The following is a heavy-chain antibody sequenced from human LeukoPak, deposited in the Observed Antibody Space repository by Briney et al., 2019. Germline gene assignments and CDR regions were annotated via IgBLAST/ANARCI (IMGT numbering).Heavy chain of an antibody. CDR3: ARGGGGEYSSGWYDY. CDR2: IYYSGST. D-gene: IGHD6-19*01. CDR1: GGSISTYY. J-gene: IGHJ4*02. Sequence: SETLSLTCTVSGGSISTYYWSWIRRPPGKGLEWIGYIYYSGSTNYNPSLNSRVTISVDTSKNQFSLKLSSVTAADTAVYYCARGGGGEYSSGWYDYWGQGTLVTVSS. V-gene: IGHV4-59*01.